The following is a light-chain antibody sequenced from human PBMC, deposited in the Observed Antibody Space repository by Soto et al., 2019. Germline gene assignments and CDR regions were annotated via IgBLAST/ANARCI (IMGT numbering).Light chain of an antibody. Sequence: DIQMTQSPSTLSASVGDRVTITCRASHSISTWLAWYQQKPGKAPKLLIYKASSLESGVPSRFSGSGSGTEFTLTISSRQPDDFATYYCQQYNSYWTFGQGTKVEIK. CDR1: HSISTW. V-gene: IGKV1-5*03. CDR2: KAS. CDR3: QQYNSYWT. J-gene: IGKJ1*01.